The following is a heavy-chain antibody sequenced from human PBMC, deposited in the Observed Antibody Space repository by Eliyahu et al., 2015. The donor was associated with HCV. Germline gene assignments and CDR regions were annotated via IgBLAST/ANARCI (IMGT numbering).Heavy chain of an antibody. CDR2: IYPGDSDT. J-gene: IGHJ6*02. CDR1: GYSFISYW. V-gene: IGHV5-51*01. Sequence: EVQLVQSGAEVRKPGESLKISCKGSGYSFISYWIAWVRQMPGKGLEWMGIIYPGDSDTRYSPSFQGQVTISADKSIYTAYLQWSSLRASDTAMYYCARTIAVAGILDNYAMDVWGQGTAVTVSS. CDR3: ARTIAVAGILDNYAMDV. D-gene: IGHD6-19*01.